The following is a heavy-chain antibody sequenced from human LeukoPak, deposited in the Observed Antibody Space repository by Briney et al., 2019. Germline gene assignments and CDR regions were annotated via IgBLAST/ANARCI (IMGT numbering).Heavy chain of an antibody. D-gene: IGHD1-20*01. CDR2: ISAYNGNT. Sequence: ASVKVSCKASDYTFTNYGISWVRQAPGQGLEWMGWISAYNGNTDYAQNFQGRVTMTTDTSTSTAYMELRSLRSDDTAVYFCARDRISGTTGFDYWGQGTLVTVSS. CDR3: ARDRISGTTGFDY. CDR1: DYTFTNYG. V-gene: IGHV1-18*01. J-gene: IGHJ4*02.